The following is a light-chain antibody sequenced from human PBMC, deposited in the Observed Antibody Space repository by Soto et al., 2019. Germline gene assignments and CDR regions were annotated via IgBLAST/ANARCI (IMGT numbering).Light chain of an antibody. CDR2: GAS. Sequence: EIVMTQSPGTLSLSPGERATLYCRASQRVSSSYLAWYQQKPGQAPRLLIYGASSRATGIPDRFSGSGSGTDFAFTISRLEPADFAVYYCQHYGISPYTFGHGTKLEIK. V-gene: IGKV3-20*01. J-gene: IGKJ2*01. CDR1: QRVSSSY. CDR3: QHYGISPYT.